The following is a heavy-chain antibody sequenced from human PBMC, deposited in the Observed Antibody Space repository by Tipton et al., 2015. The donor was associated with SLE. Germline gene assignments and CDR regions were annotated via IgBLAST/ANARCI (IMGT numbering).Heavy chain of an antibody. V-gene: IGHV3-30*14. J-gene: IGHJ6*03. D-gene: IGHD5-18*01. CDR1: GFTFSSYA. CDR3: ARGVYSEGTEGYYYYIDV. Sequence: QLVQSGGGVVQPGRSLRLSCAASGFTFSSYAMHWVRQAPGKGLEWVAVISYDGSNKYYADSVKGRFTISTDNSKNTLYLQMNSLRAEDTAVYYCARGVYSEGTEGYYYYIDVWGKGTTVTVSS. CDR2: ISYDGSNK.